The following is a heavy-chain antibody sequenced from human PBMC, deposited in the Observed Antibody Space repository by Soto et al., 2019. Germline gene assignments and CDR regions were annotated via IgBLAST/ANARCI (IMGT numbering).Heavy chain of an antibody. CDR1: GGSISSYY. V-gene: IGHV4-59*01. D-gene: IGHD3-3*01. CDR3: ARGEHYDFWSGYPEGNAAFHT. J-gene: IGHJ3*02. Sequence: SETLSLTCTVSGGSISSYYWSWIRQPPGKGLEWIGYIYYSGSTNYNPSLKSRVTISVDTSKNQFSLKLSSVTAADTAVYYCARGEHYDFWSGYPEGNAAFHTWGHGTMVTVS. CDR2: IYYSGST.